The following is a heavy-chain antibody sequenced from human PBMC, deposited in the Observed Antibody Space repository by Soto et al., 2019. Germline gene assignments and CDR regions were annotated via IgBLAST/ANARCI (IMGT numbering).Heavy chain of an antibody. Sequence: QMQLVESGGGVVQPGRSLRLSCAASGFDFSSYGMHWVRQTPGKGLEWVAVLGFDGGGRYYADSVRGRFAISRDNSKKMLYLQMDSLRAEDTALYYYAREPVGPDYAMDVWGQGTTVTVSS. V-gene: IGHV3-33*01. D-gene: IGHD1-26*01. CDR2: LGFDGGGR. CDR1: GFDFSSYG. CDR3: AREPVGPDYAMDV. J-gene: IGHJ6*02.